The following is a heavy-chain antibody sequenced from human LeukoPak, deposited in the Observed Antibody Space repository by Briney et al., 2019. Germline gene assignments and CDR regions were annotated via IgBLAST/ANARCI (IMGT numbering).Heavy chain of an antibody. CDR3: ARDRPYTGGWRGFDY. Sequence: ASVKVSCKASGGTFSSYAISWVRQAPGQGLEWMGGIIPMFGIANYAQKFQGRVTITADESTSTAYMELSSLRSEDTAVYYCARDRPYTGGWRGFDYWGQGTLVTVS. V-gene: IGHV1-69*13. CDR2: IIPMFGIA. J-gene: IGHJ4*02. D-gene: IGHD6-19*01. CDR1: GGTFSSYA.